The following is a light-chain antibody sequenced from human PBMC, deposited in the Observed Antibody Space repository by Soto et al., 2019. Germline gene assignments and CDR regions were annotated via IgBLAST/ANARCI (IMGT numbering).Light chain of an antibody. CDR3: AAWDDSLRGWV. CDR1: SGSIANNY. Sequence: NFMLTQPHSVSESPGKTVTISCTRSSGSIANNYVQWYQQRPGSAPTTVIYENKLRPSGVPDRFSGSKSGTSASLAISGLRSEDEADYYCAAWDDSLRGWVFGGGTKLTVL. V-gene: IGLV6-57*04. J-gene: IGLJ3*02. CDR2: ENK.